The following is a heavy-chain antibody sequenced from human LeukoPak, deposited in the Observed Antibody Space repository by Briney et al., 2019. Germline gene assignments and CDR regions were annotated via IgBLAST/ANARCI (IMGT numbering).Heavy chain of an antibody. D-gene: IGHD6-19*01. CDR2: IYYSGST. V-gene: IGHV4-39*01. CDR3: ARHNIGGSSAWEPNWFDP. CDR1: GGSISSTSYY. J-gene: IGHJ5*02. Sequence: SETLSLTCTVSGGSISSTSYYWGCIRQPPGKGLEWIGSIYYSGSTYYNPSLKSRVTISVDTSKNHFSLQLSSVTAADTAVYYXARHNIGGSSAWEPNWFDPWGQGTLVTVSS.